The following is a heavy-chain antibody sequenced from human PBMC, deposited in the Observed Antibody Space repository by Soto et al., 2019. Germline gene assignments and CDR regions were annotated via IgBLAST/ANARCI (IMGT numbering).Heavy chain of an antibody. CDR1: GFTFSSYA. V-gene: IGHV3-23*01. J-gene: IGHJ4*02. CDR2: ISGSGGST. Sequence: LRLSCAVSGFTFSSYALSWVRQAPGKGLEWVSGISGSGGSTYYADSLKGRFTISRDNSKNTLYLQMNSLRAEDTAVYYCAKVLSLTPRGYYFDYWGQGTLVTVYS. D-gene: IGHD3-16*01. CDR3: AKVLSLTPRGYYFDY.